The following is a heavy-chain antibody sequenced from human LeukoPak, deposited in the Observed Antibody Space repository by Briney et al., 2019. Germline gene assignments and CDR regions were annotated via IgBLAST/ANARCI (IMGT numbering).Heavy chain of an antibody. J-gene: IGHJ4*02. CDR3: ARREQWLVGDDY. V-gene: IGHV1-18*01. Sequence: ASVKVSCKASGYSFTSYGISWVRQAPGQGLEWMGWISAYNGNTNYAQKLQGRVTMTTDTSTSTAYMEPRSLRFDDTAVYYCARREQWLVGDDYWGQGTLVTVSS. D-gene: IGHD6-19*01. CDR1: GYSFTSYG. CDR2: ISAYNGNT.